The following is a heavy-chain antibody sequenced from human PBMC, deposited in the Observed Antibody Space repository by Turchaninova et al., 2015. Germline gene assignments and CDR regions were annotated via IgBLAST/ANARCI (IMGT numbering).Heavy chain of an antibody. J-gene: IGHJ4*02. D-gene: IGHD4-17*01. CDR2: IYHSGSS. CDR3: ARRNDYGDYIDY. V-gene: IGHV4-38-2*01. CDR1: GYSITRGYF. Sequence: QVQLQESGPGLVQPSETLSPTCAVSGYSITRGYFLGWIRQPPGEGREWIGSIYHSGSSYYTPSLRSRVTISVDTSKNQFSLRLTSVTAADTAVYFCARRNDYGDYIDYWGQGTLVTVSS.